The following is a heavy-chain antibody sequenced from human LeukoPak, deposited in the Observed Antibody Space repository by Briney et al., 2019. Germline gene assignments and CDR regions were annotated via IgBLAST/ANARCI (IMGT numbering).Heavy chain of an antibody. CDR1: GFTFDDYG. Sequence: GGSLRLSCAASGFTFDDYGMHWVRQVPGKGLEWVSGINWNSGSIGYAASVKGRFTISRDNAKNSLYLQMNSLRVEDTAFYYCARDRVIRKSDFYDPIFGSWGQGTLVTVSS. CDR3: ARDRVIRKSDFYDPIFGS. D-gene: IGHD3/OR15-3a*01. J-gene: IGHJ4*02. CDR2: INWNSGSI. V-gene: IGHV3-9*01.